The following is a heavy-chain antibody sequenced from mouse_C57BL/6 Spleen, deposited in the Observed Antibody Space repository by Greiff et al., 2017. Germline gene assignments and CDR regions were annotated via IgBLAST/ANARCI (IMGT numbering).Heavy chain of an antibody. D-gene: IGHD2-5*01. CDR1: GYTFTSYW. Sequence: EVQLQHSGTVLARPGASVKMSCKTSGYTFTSYWMHWVKQRPGQGLEWIGAIYPGNSDTSYNQKSKGKGNLNAVTSASTAYMELSSLTKAYSAVYYCTRSASNYYFDYWGQGTTLTVAS. J-gene: IGHJ2*01. V-gene: IGHV1-5*01. CDR3: TRSASNYYFDY. CDR2: IYPGNSDT.